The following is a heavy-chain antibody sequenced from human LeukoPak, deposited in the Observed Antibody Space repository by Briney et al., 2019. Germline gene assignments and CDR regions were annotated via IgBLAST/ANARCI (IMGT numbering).Heavy chain of an antibody. CDR2: ITGTADNT. Sequence: GGSLRLSCAASGFTITAYALSWVRQAPGKGREWVAAITGTADNTHYADSVQGRFTISRDNSENTLFLQMNSLRAEDAAVYYCAKATHYYDSSGYNGVFDYWGQGTLVTLSS. D-gene: IGHD3-22*01. J-gene: IGHJ4*02. CDR3: AKATHYYDSSGYNGVFDY. CDR1: GFTITAYA. V-gene: IGHV3-23*01.